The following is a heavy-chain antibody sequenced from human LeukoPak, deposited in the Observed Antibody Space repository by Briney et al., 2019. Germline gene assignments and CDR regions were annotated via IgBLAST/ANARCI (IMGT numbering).Heavy chain of an antibody. CDR2: IYPGDSDT. V-gene: IGHV5-51*01. CDR1: GYSFTSYW. J-gene: IGHJ6*02. D-gene: IGHD3-10*01. CDR3: ARDGRRSYGDYGMDV. Sequence: GESLKISCKGSGYSFTSYWIGWVRQMPGKGLEWMGIIYPGDSDTRYSPSFQGQVTISADKSISTAYLQWSSLKASDTAMYYCARDGRRSYGDYGMDVWGQGTTVTVSS.